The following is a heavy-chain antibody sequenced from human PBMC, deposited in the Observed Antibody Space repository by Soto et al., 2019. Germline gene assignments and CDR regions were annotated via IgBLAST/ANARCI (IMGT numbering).Heavy chain of an antibody. CDR1: GFTFSDHH. V-gene: IGHV3-72*01. J-gene: IGHJ6*02. CDR2: TRNKANSYTT. CDR3: ARSPAMDV. Sequence: EVQLVESGGGLVQPGGSLRLSCAASGFTFSDHHMDWVRQPPGKGLEWVGRTRNKANSYTTEYAASVKGRFTISRDDSKNSLYLQMNSLNTEDTAVYYCARSPAMDVWGQGTTVTVSS.